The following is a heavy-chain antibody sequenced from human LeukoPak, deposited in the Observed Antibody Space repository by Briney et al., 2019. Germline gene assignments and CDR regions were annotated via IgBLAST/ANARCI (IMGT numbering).Heavy chain of an antibody. V-gene: IGHV3-30-3*01. CDR2: ISYDVNIK. CDR1: GFDFHNYV. CDR3: VRDHEGYCSGGSCYHNWFDP. Sequence: GGSLRLSCAASGFDFHNYVIHWVRQAPGKGLEWVAVISYDVNIKYHADSVKGRFTISRDSSSKTVYLQMNSLRTEDTAVYYCVRDHEGYCSGGSCYHNWFDPWGQGTLVTVSS. D-gene: IGHD2-15*01. J-gene: IGHJ5*02.